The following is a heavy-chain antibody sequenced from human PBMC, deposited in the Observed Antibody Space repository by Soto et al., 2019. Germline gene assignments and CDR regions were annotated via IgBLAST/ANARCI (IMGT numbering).Heavy chain of an antibody. D-gene: IGHD2-2*01. CDR3: AHSTSRWLPFHY. J-gene: IGHJ4*02. CDR1: GFSLITSGVG. V-gene: IGHV2-5*02. CDR2: IYWDDDE. Sequence: QITLKESGPTLVKPTQTLTLTCTFSGFSLITSGVGVCWIRQPPGEALEWLALIYWDDDERYSPSLRSRLAITKDSTKSQVVLTITNMDPVDTATYYCAHSTSRWLPFHYWGQGTLVPVSS.